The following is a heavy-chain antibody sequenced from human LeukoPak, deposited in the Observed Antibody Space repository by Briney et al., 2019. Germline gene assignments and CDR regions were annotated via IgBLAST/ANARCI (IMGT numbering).Heavy chain of an antibody. CDR3: AREDIVVVVAATPSPFDP. V-gene: IGHV1-46*01. D-gene: IGHD2-15*01. CDR1: GYTFTSYY. Sequence: ASVKVSCKASGYTFTSYYVHWVRQAPGQGLEWMGIINPSGGSTSYAQKFQGRVTMTRDTSTSTVYMELSSLRSEDTAVYYCAREDIVVVVAATPSPFDPWGQGTLVTVSS. CDR2: INPSGGST. J-gene: IGHJ5*02.